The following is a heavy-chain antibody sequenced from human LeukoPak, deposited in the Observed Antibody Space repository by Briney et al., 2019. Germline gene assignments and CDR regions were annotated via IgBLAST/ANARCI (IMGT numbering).Heavy chain of an antibody. CDR2: INWNGGST. CDR3: ARGVDDIAVAGHFDY. CDR1: ALTFDEYG. Sequence: PGASLRLSCAASALTFDEYGMSWVRQAPGKGLEWVSGINWNGGSTGYAGPVKGRFTISRDNAKNSLYLQMNSLRAEDTAVYYCARGVDDIAVAGHFDYWGQGTLVTVSS. D-gene: IGHD6-19*01. V-gene: IGHV3-20*04. J-gene: IGHJ4*02.